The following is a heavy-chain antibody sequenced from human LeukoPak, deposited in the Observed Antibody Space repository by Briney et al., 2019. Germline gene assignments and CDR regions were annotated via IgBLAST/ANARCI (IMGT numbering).Heavy chain of an antibody. Sequence: SETLSLTCAVSGYSISSGYYWGWIRQPPGKGLEWIGSIYHSGSTYYNPSLKSRVTISVDTSKNQFSLKLSSVTAADTAVYYCARHGDSAYYDFWSGYSYYFDYWGQGTLVIVSS. V-gene: IGHV4-38-2*01. J-gene: IGHJ4*02. D-gene: IGHD3-3*01. CDR3: ARHGDSAYYDFWSGYSYYFDY. CDR2: IYHSGST. CDR1: GYSISSGYY.